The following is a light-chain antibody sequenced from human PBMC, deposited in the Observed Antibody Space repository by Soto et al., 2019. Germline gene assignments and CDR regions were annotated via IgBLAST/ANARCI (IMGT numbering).Light chain of an antibody. CDR1: QSTSGW. CDR2: DVS. CDR3: QQYNSYPLT. J-gene: IGKJ4*01. Sequence: DIQMTQSPSTLSASVGDRVTITCRASQSTSGWLAWYQQKPGKAPELLIYDVSNLGSGVPSRFSGSGSGTEFTRTISGLQPDDLATYYCQQYNSYPLTFGGGTKVDLK. V-gene: IGKV1-5*01.